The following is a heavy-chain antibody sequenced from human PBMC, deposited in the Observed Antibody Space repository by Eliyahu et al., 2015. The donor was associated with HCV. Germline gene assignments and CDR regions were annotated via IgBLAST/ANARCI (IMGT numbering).Heavy chain of an antibody. J-gene: IGHJ4*02. D-gene: IGHD1-26*01. V-gene: IGHV4-39*07. CDR2: VYYSGST. CDR3: AREYTNTYYRTPDYFDS. CDR1: GGSIRSSSYY. Sequence: QLQLQESGPGLVKPTETLSLSCSVSGGSIRSSSYYWAWIRQPPGKGLEWIGTVYYSGSTYYNPSLKSRLTILMDMSKNQFSLTLTSVAPADTAVYYCAREYTNTYYRTPDYFDSWGQGTLVSVSS.